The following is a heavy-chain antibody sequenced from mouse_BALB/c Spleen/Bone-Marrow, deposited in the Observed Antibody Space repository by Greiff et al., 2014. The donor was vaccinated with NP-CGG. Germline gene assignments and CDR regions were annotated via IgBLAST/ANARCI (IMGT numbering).Heavy chain of an antibody. CDR1: GYSITSDYA. J-gene: IGHJ2*01. CDR2: ISYSGNT. V-gene: IGHV3-2*02. D-gene: IGHD2-4*01. CDR3: ARYDYDGVDY. Sequence: VQLKESGPGLVKPSQSLSLTCTVTGYSITSDYAWNWIRQFPGNKLEWMGYISYSGNTSYNPSLKSRISITRDTSKNQFFLQLNSVTTEDTATYYCARYDYDGVDYWGQGTTLTVSP.